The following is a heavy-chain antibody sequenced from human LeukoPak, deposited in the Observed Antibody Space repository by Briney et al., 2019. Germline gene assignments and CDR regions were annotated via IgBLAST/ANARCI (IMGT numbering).Heavy chain of an antibody. D-gene: IGHD1-26*01. CDR3: ARTFLRDSESYYGY. Sequence: ASVKDSWKASGYTFTDFYLHWVRQDPGQGLEWMGKINPDSGATIYAQKFQGRGTMTRDTSDTTIFIDLSSLRSDDTGVLFCARTFLRDSESYYGYWGQGTLVTVSS. J-gene: IGHJ4*02. V-gene: IGHV1-2*02. CDR2: INPDSGAT. CDR1: GYTFTDFY.